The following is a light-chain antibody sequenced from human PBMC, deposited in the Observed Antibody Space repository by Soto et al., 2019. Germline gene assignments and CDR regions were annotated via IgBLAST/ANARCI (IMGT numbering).Light chain of an antibody. Sequence: EIVMTQSPATLSLSPGERATLSCRASQSVNINLAWYQQRPGQAPRVLIYAASTRATGVPDRFSGSGSGTEFTLTISSLQSEDFAVYFCQQYDNWPYTFGQGTRLEIK. CDR1: QSVNIN. J-gene: IGKJ5*01. CDR3: QQYDNWPYT. CDR2: AAS. V-gene: IGKV3-15*01.